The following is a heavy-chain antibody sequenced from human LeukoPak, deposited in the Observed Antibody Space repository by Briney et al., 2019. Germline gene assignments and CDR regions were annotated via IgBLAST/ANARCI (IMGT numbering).Heavy chain of an antibody. CDR3: ARDNRGWSFDY. J-gene: IGHJ4*02. Sequence: GASVKVSCKTSGYTFTSYNMHWVRQAPGQGLEWMGIINTSGGGTSYAQKLQGRVTMTRDTSTNTVYMELSSLRSEDTAVYYCARDNRGWSFDYWGQGTLVTVSS. CDR2: INTSGGGT. V-gene: IGHV1-46*01. CDR1: GYTFTSYN. D-gene: IGHD6-19*01.